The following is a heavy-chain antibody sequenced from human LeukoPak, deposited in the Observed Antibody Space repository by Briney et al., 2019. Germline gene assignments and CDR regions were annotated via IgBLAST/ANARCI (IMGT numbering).Heavy chain of an antibody. CDR3: AKGERGSSWYFYYFDY. J-gene: IGHJ4*02. D-gene: IGHD6-13*01. CDR2: ISGSGGST. V-gene: IGHV3-23*01. Sequence: PGGSLRLSCAASGFTFSSYAMSWVRQAPGKGLEWVSAISGSGGSTYYADSVKGRFTISRDNSKNTLYLQMNSLRAEDTAVYYCAKGERGSSWYFYYFDYWGQGTLVTVSS. CDR1: GFTFSSYA.